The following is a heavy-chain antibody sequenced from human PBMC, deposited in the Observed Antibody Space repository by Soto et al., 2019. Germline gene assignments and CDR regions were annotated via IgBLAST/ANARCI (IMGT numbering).Heavy chain of an antibody. CDR1: VFAVIRNY. CDR3: ATAKIGPTTP. D-gene: IGHD4-4*01. V-gene: IGHV3-66*01. J-gene: IGHJ4*02. CDR2: IYSDGNT. Sequence: EMYLVESGGGLVQPGVSLRLSCVASVFAVIRNYMSWVRQAPGKGLEWVSVIYSDGNTYYADSVKGRFTISRDNNKNTVYHLMKHPRAEDMTMYYCATAKIGPTTPWVKGFMITV.